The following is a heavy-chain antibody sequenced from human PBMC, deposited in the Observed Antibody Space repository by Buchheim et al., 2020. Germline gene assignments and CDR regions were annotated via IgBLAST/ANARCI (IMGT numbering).Heavy chain of an antibody. J-gene: IGHJ4*02. Sequence: QVQLVESGGGVVQPGRSLRLSCAASGFTFSSYAMHWVRQAPGKGLEWVAVISYDGSNKYYADSVKGRFTISRDNSKNTLYLQMNSLRAEDTAVYYCARDGELGYCSSTSCYGLFDYWGQGTL. D-gene: IGHD2-2*01. V-gene: IGHV3-30-3*01. CDR2: ISYDGSNK. CDR1: GFTFSSYA. CDR3: ARDGELGYCSSTSCYGLFDY.